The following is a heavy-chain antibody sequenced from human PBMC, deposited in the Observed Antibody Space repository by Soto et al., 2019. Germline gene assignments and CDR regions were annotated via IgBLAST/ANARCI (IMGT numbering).Heavy chain of an antibody. CDR2: ISSSSSYI. D-gene: IGHD2-2*01. CDR3: AKDSRNVAVSAARVYGMDV. V-gene: IGHV3-21*04. CDR1: AFTFSRFS. Sequence: GGSLRLSSPPSAFTFSRFSMNWMRQAPANGQEWASSISSSSSYIHYADSVKGRFTISRDTAKNTLYLEMSSVRAEDTAVYYCAKDSRNVAVSAARVYGMDVWGQGTTVTVSS. J-gene: IGHJ6*02.